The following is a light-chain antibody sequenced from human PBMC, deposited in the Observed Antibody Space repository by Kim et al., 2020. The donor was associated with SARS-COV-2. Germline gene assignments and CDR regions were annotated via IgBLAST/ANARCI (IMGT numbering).Light chain of an antibody. CDR1: QDISSY. CDR2: AAS. V-gene: IGKV1-9*01. Sequence: SQLTQSPSSLSASVGDRVTITCRASQDISSYLAWYQQKLGKAPKLLMYAASTLPSEVPSRFRGSGSGTDFILTISSLQPEDSATYYCQQYNDDARFGGGTKVEIK. J-gene: IGKJ4*02. CDR3: QQYNDDAR.